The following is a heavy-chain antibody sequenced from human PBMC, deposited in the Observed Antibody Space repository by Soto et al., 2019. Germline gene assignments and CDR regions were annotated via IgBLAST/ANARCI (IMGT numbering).Heavy chain of an antibody. D-gene: IGHD2-21*02. CDR2: INAGNGNT. CDR3: ARALPVVVTTGYYVMDV. Sequence: ASVKVSCKASGYTFTSYAMHWVRQAPGQRLEWMGWINAGNGNTKYSQKFQGRVTITRDTSASTAYMELSSLRSEDTAVYYCARALPVVVTTGYYVMDVWGQGYSVTVSS. CDR1: GYTFTSYA. J-gene: IGHJ6*02. V-gene: IGHV1-3*01.